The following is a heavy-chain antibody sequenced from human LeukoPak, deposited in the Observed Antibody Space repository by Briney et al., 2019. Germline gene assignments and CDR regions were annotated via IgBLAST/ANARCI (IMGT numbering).Heavy chain of an antibody. CDR2: ISYDGSNK. D-gene: IGHD6-19*01. CDR1: GFTFSSYA. V-gene: IGHV3-30*04. J-gene: IGHJ3*02. Sequence: GGSLRLSCAASGFTFSSYAMHWVRQAPGKGLEWVAVISYDGSNKYYADSVKGRFTISRDNSKNTLYLQMNSLRAEDTAVYYCARDLSSGWYLYGAFDIWGQGTMVTVSS. CDR3: ARDLSSGWYLYGAFDI.